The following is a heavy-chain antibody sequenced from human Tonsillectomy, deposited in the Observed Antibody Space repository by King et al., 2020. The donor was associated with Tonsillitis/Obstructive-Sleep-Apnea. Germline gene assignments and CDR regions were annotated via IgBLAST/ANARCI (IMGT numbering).Heavy chain of an antibody. CDR1: AFTFSSYA. J-gene: IGHJ4*02. Sequence: VQLVESGGGLVQPGGSLRLSCAASAFTFSSYAMSWVRQAPGKGLEWGSGISGSGGSTYYADSVKGRFTISRENSKNTLYLQMTSLSAEDTAVYYCAKDRYFWSGYYMSYFDYWGQATRFTVS. CDR3: AKDRYFWSGYYMSYFDY. CDR2: ISGSGGST. D-gene: IGHD3-3*01. V-gene: IGHV3-23*04.